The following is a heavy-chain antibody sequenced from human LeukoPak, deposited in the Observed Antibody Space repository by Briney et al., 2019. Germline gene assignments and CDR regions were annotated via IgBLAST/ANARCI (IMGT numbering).Heavy chain of an antibody. CDR3: ARRWNYGRNYYIDV. CDR2: INDSGRT. CDR1: GGSFSNYY. V-gene: IGHV4-34*01. J-gene: IGHJ6*03. Sequence: PSETLSLTCAVYGGSFSNYYWSWIPQTPREGVERIGEINDSGRTNYNPSLMSRVTVSVDTSKNQFSLRLTSVTATDTAVYYCARRWNYGRNYYIDVWGKGAAVSVSS. D-gene: IGHD1-7*01.